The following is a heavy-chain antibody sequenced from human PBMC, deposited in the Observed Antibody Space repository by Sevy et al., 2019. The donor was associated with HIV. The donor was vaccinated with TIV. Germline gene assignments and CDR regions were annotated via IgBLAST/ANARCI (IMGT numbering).Heavy chain of an antibody. D-gene: IGHD5-12*01. CDR2: IYYTGST. Sequence: SETLSLTCTVFGGSISAYYSSWIRQSPEKGLQYIGYIYYTGSTNYNPSLKSRVTISVDTSKNQFSLRLTSVTAADTAIYYCARAPPVRSGDDALNWFDPWGQGTLVTVSS. CDR1: GGSISAYY. CDR3: ARAPPVRSGDDALNWFDP. J-gene: IGHJ5*02. V-gene: IGHV4-59*01.